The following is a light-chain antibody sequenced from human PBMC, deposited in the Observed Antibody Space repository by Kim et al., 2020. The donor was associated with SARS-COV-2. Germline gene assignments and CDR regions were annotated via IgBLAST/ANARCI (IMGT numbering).Light chain of an antibody. CDR2: GAS. J-gene: IGKJ1*01. CDR3: QQSFSTPQT. V-gene: IGKV1-39*01. Sequence: DIQMTQSPPSLSASVGDRIIITCRASQTIDRHLSWYQQKPGKAPTLLIFGASSLHGGVPSRFSGSGSGRQYVLTISSLQPEDFATYFCQQSFSTPQTFGLGTKLEI. CDR1: QTIDRH.